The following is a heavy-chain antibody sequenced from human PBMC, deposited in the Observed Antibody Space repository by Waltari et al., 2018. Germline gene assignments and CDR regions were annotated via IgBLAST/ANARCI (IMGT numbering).Heavy chain of an antibody. CDR2: ISSSSSYI. V-gene: IGHV3-21*01. CDR1: GFTFSSYS. Sequence: EVQLVESGGGLVKPGGSLRLSCVASGFTFSSYSMNWVRQAPGKGLEWVSSISSSSSYIYYADSGKGRFTISRDSATNSLYLQMNSLGAEATAVYYFARHYIWFDPWGQGTLVTVSS. CDR3: ARHYIWFDP. J-gene: IGHJ5*02.